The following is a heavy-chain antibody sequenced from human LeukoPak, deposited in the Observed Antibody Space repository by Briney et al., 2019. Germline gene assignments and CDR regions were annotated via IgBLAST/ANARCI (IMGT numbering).Heavy chain of an antibody. CDR2: FDPEDGET. V-gene: IGHV1-24*01. J-gene: IGHJ4*02. CDR1: GYTLTELS. CDR3: ARAPHRKDFWSGSIGY. D-gene: IGHD3-3*01. Sequence: ASVKVSCKVSGYTLTELSMHWVRQAPGKGLEWMGGFDPEDGETIYAQKFQGRVTMTEDTSTDTAYMELSSLRSDDTAVYYCARAPHRKDFWSGSIGYWGQGTLVTVSS.